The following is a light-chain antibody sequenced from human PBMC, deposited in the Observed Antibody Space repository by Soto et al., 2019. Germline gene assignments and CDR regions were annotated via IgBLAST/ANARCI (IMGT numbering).Light chain of an antibody. J-gene: IGKJ1*01. CDR1: QSVSTS. Sequence: EIVLTQSPATLSLSPGARATLSCRASQSVSTSLAWYQQKPGQAPRLRLYEASKRSTGIPVRLSGSGSGTDFTLTISRLEPEDFGVYHCQQRSNWPPTFTCGQETNVDI. V-gene: IGKV3-11*01. CDR3: QQRSNWPPTFT. CDR2: EAS.